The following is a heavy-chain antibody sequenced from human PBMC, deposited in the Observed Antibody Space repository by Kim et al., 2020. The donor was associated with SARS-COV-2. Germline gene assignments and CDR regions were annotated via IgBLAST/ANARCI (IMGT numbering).Heavy chain of an antibody. J-gene: IGHJ4*02. Sequence: VKGRFTISRANTKNTLYLQMSSLRAGDTAVYYCAREGRVELLSYGIFDYWGQRTLVTVSS. CDR3: AREGRVELLSYGIFDY. V-gene: IGHV3-30*15. D-gene: IGHD3-10*01.